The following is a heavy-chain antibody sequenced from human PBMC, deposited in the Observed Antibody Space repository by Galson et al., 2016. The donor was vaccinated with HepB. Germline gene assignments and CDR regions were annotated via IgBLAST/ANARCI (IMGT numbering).Heavy chain of an antibody. Sequence: SLRLSCAASGFAFSSYAMHWVRQAPGKGLEYVSGVSSNGDRTFYRDSVRGRFTISRDNSKNTLHLQMSSLKAGDTAVYYCVRSHWGGLLLQGAWFDFWGQGTLVTVSS. CDR2: VSSNGDRT. CDR3: VRSHWGGLLLQGAWFDF. J-gene: IGHJ5*01. D-gene: IGHD2-21*02. CDR1: GFAFSSYA. V-gene: IGHV3-64D*06.